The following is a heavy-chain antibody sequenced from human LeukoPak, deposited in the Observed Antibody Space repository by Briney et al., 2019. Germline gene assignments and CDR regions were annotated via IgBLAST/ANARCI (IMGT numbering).Heavy chain of an antibody. CDR1: GYTFTSYY. D-gene: IGHD1-26*01. V-gene: IGHV1-46*01. CDR3: AAGANWFDP. Sequence: ASVKVSCKASGYTFTSYYMHWVRQAPGQGLEWMGIINPSGGSTSYAQKFQGRVTITRDMSTSTAYMELSSLRSEDTAVYYCAAGANWFDPWGQGTLVTVSS. CDR2: INPSGGST. J-gene: IGHJ5*02.